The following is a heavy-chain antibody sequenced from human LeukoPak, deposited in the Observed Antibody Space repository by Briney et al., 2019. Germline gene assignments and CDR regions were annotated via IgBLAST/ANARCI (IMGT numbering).Heavy chain of an antibody. CDR2: IWYDGSNK. V-gene: IGHV3-33*01. CDR1: GFTFSSYG. CDR3: ARDQYDFWSGYYRGEYYYYGMDV. D-gene: IGHD3-3*01. J-gene: IGHJ6*02. Sequence: GGCLRLSCAASGFTFSSYGMHWVRQAPCKGLEWVAVIWYDGSNKYYADSVKGRFTISRDNSKNTLYLQMNSLRAEDTAVYYCARDQYDFWSGYYRGEYYYYGMDVWGQGTTVTVSS.